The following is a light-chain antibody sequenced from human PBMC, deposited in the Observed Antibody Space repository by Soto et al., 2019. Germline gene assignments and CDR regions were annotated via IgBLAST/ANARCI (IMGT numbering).Light chain of an antibody. CDR1: QSIISY. J-gene: IGKJ1*01. CDR3: HQSYSTPPWT. Sequence: DIQMTQSPSSLSASVGDRVTITCRASQSIISYLNWYQQKPGKAPKLLIYAASILQSGVPSRFSGSGSGTDFTLTISSLQPEDFATYYCHQSYSTPPWTFGQGTKVEIK. V-gene: IGKV1-39*01. CDR2: AAS.